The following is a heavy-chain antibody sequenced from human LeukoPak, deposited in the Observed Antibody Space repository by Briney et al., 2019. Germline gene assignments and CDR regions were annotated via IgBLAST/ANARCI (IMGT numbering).Heavy chain of an antibody. CDR2: ISSSGDST. Sequence: GGSLRLSCAASGFTFSSYVMSWVRQAPGKGLEWVSAISSSGDSTYYADSVKGRFTISRDNSKNTLYLQMNSLRAEDTAVYYCAKEGIVGATTDRFDYWGQGTLVTVSS. CDR3: AKEGIVGATTDRFDY. J-gene: IGHJ4*02. D-gene: IGHD1-26*01. CDR1: GFTFSSYV. V-gene: IGHV3-23*01.